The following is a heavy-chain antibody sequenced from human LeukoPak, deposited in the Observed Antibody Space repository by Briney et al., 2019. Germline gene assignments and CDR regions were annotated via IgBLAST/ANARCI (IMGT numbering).Heavy chain of an antibody. J-gene: IGHJ4*02. V-gene: IGHV1-18*04. D-gene: IGHD3-10*01. CDR2: ISAYNGNT. Sequence: ASVKVSCKASGYTFSSYGICWVRQAPGQGLEWMGWISAYNGNTNYAQKLQGRVTMTTDTSPSTAYMELRSLRSDDTAVYYCGRDMATYDAPGSSYDYWGKGTLVTVSS. CDR1: GYTFSSYG. CDR3: GRDMATYDAPGSSYDY.